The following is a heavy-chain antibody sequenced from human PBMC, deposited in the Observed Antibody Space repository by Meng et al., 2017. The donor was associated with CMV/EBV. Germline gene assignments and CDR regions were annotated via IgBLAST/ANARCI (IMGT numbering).Heavy chain of an antibody. V-gene: IGHV4-59*01. D-gene: IGHD3-10*01. CDR1: GGSISSYY. CDR2: IYYSGST. J-gene: IGHJ5*02. CDR3: ARVSGSWFDP. Sequence: SETLSLSCTVSGGSISSYYWSWIRQPPGKGLEWIGYIYYSGSTNYNPSLKSRVTISVDTSKNQFSLKLSSVTAADTAEYYCARVSGSWFDPWGQGTLVTVSS.